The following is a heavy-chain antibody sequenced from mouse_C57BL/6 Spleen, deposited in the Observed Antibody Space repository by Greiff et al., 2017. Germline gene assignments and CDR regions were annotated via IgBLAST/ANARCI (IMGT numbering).Heavy chain of an antibody. J-gene: IGHJ4*01. D-gene: IGHD1-1*01. CDR2: IDPNSGGT. Sequence: QVQLQQSGAELVKPGASVKLSCKASGYTFTSYWMHWVKQRPGRGLEWIGWIDPNSGGTKYNEKFKSKATLTVDKPSSTAYMQLSSLTSEDSAVYYCARYRGSSYGAMDYWGQGTSVTVSS. V-gene: IGHV1-72*01. CDR1: GYTFTSYW. CDR3: ARYRGSSYGAMDY.